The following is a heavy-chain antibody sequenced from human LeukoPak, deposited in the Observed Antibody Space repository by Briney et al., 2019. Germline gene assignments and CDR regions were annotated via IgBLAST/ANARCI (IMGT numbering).Heavy chain of an antibody. CDR3: AKASIASYYDGSDPGCFDY. Sequence: GGSLRLSCAASGFTFSSYAMSWVRQAPGKGLEWVSAISGSGGSTYYADSVKGRFTISRDNSKNTLYLQMNSLRAEDTAVYYCAKASIASYYDGSDPGCFDYWGQGALVTVSS. CDR1: GFTFSSYA. V-gene: IGHV3-23*01. D-gene: IGHD3-22*01. J-gene: IGHJ4*02. CDR2: ISGSGGST.